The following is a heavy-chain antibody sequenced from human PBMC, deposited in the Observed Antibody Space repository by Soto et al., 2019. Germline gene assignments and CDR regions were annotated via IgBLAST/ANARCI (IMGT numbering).Heavy chain of an antibody. J-gene: IGHJ5*02. D-gene: IGHD6-19*01. V-gene: IGHV3-53*01. CDR1: AFTVSDNY. CDR2: IYSDGST. Sequence: EVQLVESGGGLIQPGGSLRLSCAASAFTVSDNYMSWVRQAPGKGLEWVSLIYSDGSTSYADSVKGRFTISRDNSKNTLYLQMNSLRGEDTAVYYCARDIAVAGGWFAPWGQGTLVTVSS. CDR3: ARDIAVAGGWFAP.